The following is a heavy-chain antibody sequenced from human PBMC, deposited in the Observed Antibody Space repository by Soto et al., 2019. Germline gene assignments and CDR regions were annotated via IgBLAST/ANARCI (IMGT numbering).Heavy chain of an antibody. Sequence: QVQLVESGGGVVQPWRSLRLSCAASGFTFSNYAMYWVRQAPGKGLEWVAVISYDGNNKYYADSVKGRFTISRDNSKNTRYLQMKSLRAEDTAVYYCARAGCDGGTCYTLVGLRYGMDVWGQGTTVTVSS. V-gene: IGHV3-30-3*01. CDR1: GFTFSNYA. CDR2: ISYDGNNK. CDR3: ARAGCDGGTCYTLVGLRYGMDV. J-gene: IGHJ6*02. D-gene: IGHD2-15*01.